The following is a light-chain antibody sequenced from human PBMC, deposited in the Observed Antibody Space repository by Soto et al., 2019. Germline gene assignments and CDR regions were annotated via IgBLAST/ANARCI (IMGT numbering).Light chain of an antibody. CDR2: AAS. CDR1: QSCSNY. Sequence: DIQRTRSPSSLSAYVGDRVTITCRARQSCSNYSNWYQQKPGKVPKLLIYAASSLQSEVPSRFSGSGSGTDFTLTISSLQPEDFATSNCQQSYSTPLTLTFTGGNTVDFK. CDR3: QQSYSTPLTLT. J-gene: IGKJ4*01. V-gene: IGKV1-39*01.